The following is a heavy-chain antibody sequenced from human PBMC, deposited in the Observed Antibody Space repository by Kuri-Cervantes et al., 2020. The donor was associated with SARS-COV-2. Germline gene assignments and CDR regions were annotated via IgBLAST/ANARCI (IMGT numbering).Heavy chain of an antibody. CDR2: INPNSGGT. CDR3: AAGLPAAMDYYYYYMDV. J-gene: IGHJ6*03. V-gene: IGHV1-2*02. D-gene: IGHD2-2*01. CDR1: GYTFTGYY. Sequence: ASVKVSCKASGYTFTGYYMHWVRQAPGQGLEWMGWINPNSGGTNYAQKFQGRVTMTRDTSISTAYMELSSLRSEDTAVYYCAAGLPAAMDYYYYYMDVWGKGTTVTVSS.